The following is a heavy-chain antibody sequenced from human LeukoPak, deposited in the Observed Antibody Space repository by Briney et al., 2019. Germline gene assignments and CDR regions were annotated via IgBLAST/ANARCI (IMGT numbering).Heavy chain of an antibody. D-gene: IGHD3-16*01. Sequence: GGCLRLSCAASGFTFSSYAMSWVRQAPGKGLEWVSGISGSGGSTYYGDSVKGRFTISRDNSQSTLYLQMNSLRAEDTAVYYCAKARRSGGVSQFDSWGQGTLVTVSS. CDR1: GFTFSSYA. CDR3: AKARRSGGVSQFDS. V-gene: IGHV3-23*01. J-gene: IGHJ4*02. CDR2: ISGSGGST.